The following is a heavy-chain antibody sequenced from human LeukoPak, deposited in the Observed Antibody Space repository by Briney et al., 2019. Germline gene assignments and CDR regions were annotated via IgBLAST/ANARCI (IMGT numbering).Heavy chain of an antibody. D-gene: IGHD3-3*01. J-gene: IGHJ4*02. CDR1: GGSISSSSYY. CDR3: ARGSWSPGPFDY. CDR2: VYNTGST. Sequence: PSETLSLTCTVSGGSISSSSYYWGWIRQPPGKGLEWIGSVYNTGSTYDSPSLKSRVTISVDTSRNQFSLRLSSVTAADTAVYYCARGSWSPGPFDYWGQGTLVTVSS. V-gene: IGHV4-39*07.